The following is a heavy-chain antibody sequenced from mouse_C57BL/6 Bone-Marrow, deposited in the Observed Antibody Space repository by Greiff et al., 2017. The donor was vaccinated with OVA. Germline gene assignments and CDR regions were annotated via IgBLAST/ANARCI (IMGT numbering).Heavy chain of an antibody. CDR1: GFSLTSYA. J-gene: IGHJ4*01. D-gene: IGHD1-1*01. Sequence: VQVVESGPGLVAPSQSLSITCTVSGFSLTSYAISWVRQPPGKGLEWLGVIWTGGGPNYNSALKSRLSLRKDNSKSQVFLKMNSLQTDDTARYYCARTLLLRGNAMDYWGKGTSVTVSS. CDR3: ARTLLLRGNAMDY. CDR2: IWTGGGP. V-gene: IGHV2-9-1*01.